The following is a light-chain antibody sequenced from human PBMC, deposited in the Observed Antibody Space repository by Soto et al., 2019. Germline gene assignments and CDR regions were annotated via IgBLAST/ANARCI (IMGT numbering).Light chain of an antibody. CDR2: GAS. J-gene: IGKJ4*01. V-gene: IGKV3-15*01. CDR1: QSVRSN. CDR3: QQYNIWPPLT. Sequence: EVVLTQSPDILSVSPGETATLSCRASQSVRSNLAWYQQKPGQAPRLLIYGASTRATDIPARFSGSGSGREFTLTISSLQSEDFGLYYCQQYNIWPPLTFGGGTKVEIK.